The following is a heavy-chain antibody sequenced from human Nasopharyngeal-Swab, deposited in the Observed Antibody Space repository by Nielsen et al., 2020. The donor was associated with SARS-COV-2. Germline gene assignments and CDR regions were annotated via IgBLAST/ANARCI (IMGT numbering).Heavy chain of an antibody. D-gene: IGHD5-24*01. CDR1: GFTLRSYY. CDR3: AREQLCIRGIRCLDAFDI. Sequence: GGSLRLSCAASGFTLRSYYVHWVRQTPGEGLEWVSVIASSGATSYLDSVKGRFTVSRDNVKNSVYLQMNSLRAGDTAVYYCAREQLCIRGIRCLDAFDIWGQGTMVTVSS. CDR2: IASSGAT. J-gene: IGHJ3*02. V-gene: IGHV3-13*01.